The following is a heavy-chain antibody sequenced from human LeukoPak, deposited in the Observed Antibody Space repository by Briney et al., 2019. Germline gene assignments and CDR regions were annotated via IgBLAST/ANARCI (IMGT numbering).Heavy chain of an antibody. D-gene: IGHD6-13*01. CDR3: ARSHTPSNSWVKSNWDYFDY. CDR1: VFTFSSYA. CDR2: ISYDGSNK. J-gene: IGHJ4*02. V-gene: IGHV3-30-3*01. Sequence: RSGGSLRLSCAASVFTFSSYAMSWVRQAPAKGLEWVAVISYDGSNKYYVNSVKGRFTISRDNSKSTLYLQMDSLRGEDTAVYYCARSHTPSNSWVKSNWDYFDYWGQGTLVTVSS.